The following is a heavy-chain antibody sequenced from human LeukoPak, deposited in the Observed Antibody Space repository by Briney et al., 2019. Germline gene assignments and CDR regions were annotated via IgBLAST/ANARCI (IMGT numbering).Heavy chain of an antibody. CDR2: IWYDGSNK. J-gene: IGHJ4*02. CDR1: GFTFSSYG. CDR3: ARAEIVVLPAAPFDY. V-gene: IGHV3-33*01. Sequence: GGSLRLSCAASGFTFSSYGMHWVRQAPGKGLEWVAVIWYDGSNKYYADSVKGRFTISRDNSKNTLYLQMNSLRAEDTAVYYCARAEIVVLPAAPFDYWGQGTLVTVSS. D-gene: IGHD2-2*01.